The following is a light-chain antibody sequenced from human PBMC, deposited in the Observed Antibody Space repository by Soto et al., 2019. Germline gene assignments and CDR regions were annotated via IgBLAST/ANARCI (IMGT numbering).Light chain of an antibody. CDR2: GSS. Sequence: DRFAITCRASQSISSWLSWYLQKPGKAPKLLIYGSSSLQSGVPSSFSGSGSGTDFTLTISSLQPEDFATYYCLQDFNSPRTFGQGTKVDIK. V-gene: IGKV1-6*01. CDR3: LQDFNSPRT. CDR1: QSISSW. J-gene: IGKJ1*01.